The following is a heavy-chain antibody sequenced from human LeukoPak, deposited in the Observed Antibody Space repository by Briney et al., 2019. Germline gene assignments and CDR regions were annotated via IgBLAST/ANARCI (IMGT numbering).Heavy chain of an antibody. CDR2: IYSSGNT. Sequence: SETLSLTCTVCGGSINNYFWGWIRQPAGEGLEWIGRIYSSGNTDYNSSLKSRVTMSIDTSNNHFSLKLTSVTAADTAVYYCAREYKDYDGDGYYFDHWGQGFLVTVSS. J-gene: IGHJ4*02. CDR3: AREYKDYDGDGYYFDH. CDR1: GGSINNYF. V-gene: IGHV4-4*07. D-gene: IGHD3-22*01.